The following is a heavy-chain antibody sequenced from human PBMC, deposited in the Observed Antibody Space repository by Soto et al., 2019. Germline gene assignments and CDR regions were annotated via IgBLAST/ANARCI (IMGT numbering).Heavy chain of an antibody. V-gene: IGHV4-34*01. D-gene: IGHD1-26*01. CDR1: GGSFSGYY. J-gene: IGHJ3*02. CDR2: INHSGST. CDR3: AIRRSRGAFDI. Sequence: QVQLQQWGAGLLKPSETLSLTCAVYGGSFSGYYWSWNRQPPGKGLEWIGEINHSGSTNYNPSLKSRVTISVDTSKNQFSLKLSSVTAADTAVYYCAIRRSRGAFDIWGQGTMVTVSS.